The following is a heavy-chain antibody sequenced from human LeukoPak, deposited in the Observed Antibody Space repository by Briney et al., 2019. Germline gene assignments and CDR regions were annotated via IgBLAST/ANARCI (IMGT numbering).Heavy chain of an antibody. CDR2: IKQDGSEK. V-gene: IGHV3-7*01. J-gene: IGHJ6*03. CDR1: GFTFSSYW. Sequence: GSLRLSCAASGFTFSSYWMSWVRQAPGKGLEWVANIKQDGSEKYYVDSVKGRFTISRDNAKNSLYLQMNSLRAEDTAVYYCARDVSHCGGDCYLYYYYYMDVWGKGTTVTVSS. CDR3: ARDVSHCGGDCYLYYYYYMDV. D-gene: IGHD2-21*01.